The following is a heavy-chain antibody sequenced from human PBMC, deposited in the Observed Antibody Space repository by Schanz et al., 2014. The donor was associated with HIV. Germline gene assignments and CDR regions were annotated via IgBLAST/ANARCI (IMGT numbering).Heavy chain of an antibody. CDR2: IKSAPYSGTT. V-gene: IGHV3-15*01. D-gene: IGHD3-10*01. CDR1: AFTFRDAW. CDR3: AKDRLYPSGTYPYGMDV. J-gene: IGHJ6*02. Sequence: EVQLVESGGGLVKPGGSLRLSCTSSAFTFRDAWMSWVRQAPGKGLEWVGRIKSAPYSGTTDYPAPVKGRFTVSRDDSKTTVYLQMNSLRAEDTAVYYCAKDRLYPSGTYPYGMDVWGQGTTVTVSS.